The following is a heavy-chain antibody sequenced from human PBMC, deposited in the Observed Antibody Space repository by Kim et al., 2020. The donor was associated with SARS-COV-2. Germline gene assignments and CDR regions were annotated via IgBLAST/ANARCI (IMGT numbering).Heavy chain of an antibody. CDR1: GGSISSSSYY. D-gene: IGHD4-17*01. Sequence: SETLSLTCTVSGGSISSSSYYWGWIRQPPGKGLEWIGSIYYSGSTYYNPSLKSRVTISVDTSKNQFSLKLSSVTAADTAVYYCARHNIEDYIRWQPGRFDYWGQGTLVTVSS. J-gene: IGHJ4*02. CDR2: IYYSGST. CDR3: ARHNIEDYIRWQPGRFDY. V-gene: IGHV4-39*01.